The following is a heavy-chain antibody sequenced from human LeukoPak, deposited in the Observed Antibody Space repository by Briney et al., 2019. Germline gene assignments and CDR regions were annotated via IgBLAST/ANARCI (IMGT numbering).Heavy chain of an antibody. D-gene: IGHD4-23*01. J-gene: IGHJ4*02. CDR2: IYTSGST. CDR3: LYGGNSGDWVY. Sequence: PSETLSLTCTVSGGSISSGSYYWSWIRQPAGKGLEWIGRIYTSGSTNYNPSLKSRVTMSADKSKNQFSLNLSSVTAADTAVYYCLYGGNSGDWVYWGQGTLVTVSS. CDR1: GGSISSGSYY. V-gene: IGHV4-61*02.